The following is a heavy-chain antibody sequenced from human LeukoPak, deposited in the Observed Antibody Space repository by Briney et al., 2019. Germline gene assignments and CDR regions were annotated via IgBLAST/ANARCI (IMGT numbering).Heavy chain of an antibody. CDR2: INPNSGGT. CDR3: ARSSGSYGLFKIDY. CDR1: GYTFTGYY. Sequence: ASVKVSCKASGYTFTGYYMHWVRQAPGQGLEWMGWINPNSGGTNYAQKFQGRVTMTRDTSISTAYMELSRLRSDDTAVYYCARSSGSYGLFKIDYWGQGTLVTVSS. J-gene: IGHJ4*02. V-gene: IGHV1-2*02. D-gene: IGHD1-26*01.